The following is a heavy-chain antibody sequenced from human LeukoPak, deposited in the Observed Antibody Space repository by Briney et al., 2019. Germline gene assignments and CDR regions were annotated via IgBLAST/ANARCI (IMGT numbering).Heavy chain of an antibody. CDR2: IYYSGRS. CDR3: ARQRGQAGDPVGY. Sequence: SETLSLTCTVSGDSIIDDHYYWGWIRQPPGKGLEWIGTIYYSGRSYYNPSLTSRVTMSADTSKNQLSLRLNFVTAADTAVYYCARQRGQAGDPVGYWGQGTLVTVSS. D-gene: IGHD2-21*02. CDR1: GDSIIDDHYY. J-gene: IGHJ4*02. V-gene: IGHV4-39*07.